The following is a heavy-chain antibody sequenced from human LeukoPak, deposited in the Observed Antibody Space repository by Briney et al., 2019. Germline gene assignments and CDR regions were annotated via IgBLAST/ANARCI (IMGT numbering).Heavy chain of an antibody. Sequence: KPSETLSLTCAVYGGSFNDYYWSWIRQSPGKGLEWIGEINHSGSTNYNPSLKSRVTISVDTSKNQFSLRLSSVTAADTAVYYCASLTPVTTSDYWGQGTLVTVS. CDR3: ASLTPVTTSDY. J-gene: IGHJ4*02. D-gene: IGHD4-17*01. V-gene: IGHV4-34*01. CDR2: INHSGST. CDR1: GGSFNDYY.